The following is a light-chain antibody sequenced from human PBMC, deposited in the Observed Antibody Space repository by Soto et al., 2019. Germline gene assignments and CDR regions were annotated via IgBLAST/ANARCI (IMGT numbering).Light chain of an antibody. CDR3: QSYDSSIFVV. CDR1: SGSIASNY. J-gene: IGLJ2*01. Sequence: NFMLTQPHSVSESPGKTVTISCTRSSGSIASNYVQWYQQRPGRAPTTVIYEDNQRPSGVPDRFSGSIDSSSNSASLTISGLKPEDEADYYCQSYDSSIFVVFGGGTKLTVL. CDR2: EDN. V-gene: IGLV6-57*03.